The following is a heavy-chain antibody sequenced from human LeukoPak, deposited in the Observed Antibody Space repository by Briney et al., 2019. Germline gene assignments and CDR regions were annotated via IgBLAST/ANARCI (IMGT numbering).Heavy chain of an antibody. V-gene: IGHV3-23*01. J-gene: IGHJ4*02. D-gene: IGHD3-22*01. CDR3: AKIVTMIPYGYFDY. Sequence: GGSLRLSCAASGFTFSSYAMSCVRQAPGKGLECGSAISRSGGSTYYADSVKGRFTISRDNSKNTLYLQMNSLRAEDTAVYYCAKIVTMIPYGYFDYWGQGTLVTVSS. CDR2: ISRSGGST. CDR1: GFTFSSYA.